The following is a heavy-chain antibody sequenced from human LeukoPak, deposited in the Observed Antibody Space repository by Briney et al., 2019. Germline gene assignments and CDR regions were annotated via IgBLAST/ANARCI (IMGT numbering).Heavy chain of an antibody. CDR1: GYTFTSYY. V-gene: IGHV1-69*13. D-gene: IGHD2-2*01. CDR2: IIPIFGTA. J-gene: IGHJ6*03. CDR3: ARGGQVVPAAMNPLPTYYYYMDV. Sequence: SVKVSCKASGYTFTSYYMHWVRQAPGQGLEWMGGIIPIFGTANYAQKFQGRVTITADESTSTAYMELSSLRSEDTAVYYCARGGQVVPAAMNPLPTYYYYMDVWGKGTTVTISS.